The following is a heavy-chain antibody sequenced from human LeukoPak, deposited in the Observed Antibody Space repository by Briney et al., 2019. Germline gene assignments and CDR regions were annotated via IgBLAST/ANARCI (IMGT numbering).Heavy chain of an antibody. CDR2: FDPEYGET. V-gene: IGHV1-24*01. J-gene: IGHJ5*02. CDR1: GYTLTELS. Sequence: ASVKVSCKVSGYTLTELSMHWVRQAPGKGLEWMGGFDPEYGETIYAQKFQGRVTMTEDTSTDTAYMELSSLRSEDTAVYYCATAYYYGSGSYYRLKNWFDPWGQGTLVTVSS. CDR3: ATAYYYGSGSYYRLKNWFDP. D-gene: IGHD3-10*01.